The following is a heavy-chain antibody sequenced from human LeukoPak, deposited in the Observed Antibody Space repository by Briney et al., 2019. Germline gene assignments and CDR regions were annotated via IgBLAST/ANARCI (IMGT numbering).Heavy chain of an antibody. CDR1: GFTFSSYW. Sequence: GGSLRLSCAASGFTFSSYWMSWVRQAPGKGLEWVSAISGSGGSTYYADSVKGRFTISRDNSKNTLYLQMNSLRAEDTAVYYCARRNWGSTFDYWGQGTLVTVSS. CDR2: ISGSGGST. D-gene: IGHD7-27*01. CDR3: ARRNWGSTFDY. V-gene: IGHV3-23*01. J-gene: IGHJ4*02.